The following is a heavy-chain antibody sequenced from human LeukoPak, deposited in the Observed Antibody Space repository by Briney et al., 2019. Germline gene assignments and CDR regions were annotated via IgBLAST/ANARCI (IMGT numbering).Heavy chain of an antibody. CDR3: ARELDTRVRGVIGEFDY. Sequence: GAPLKISCKGSGYPFTSYWIGWVRQLPGKGLEWMGIIYPGDSDTRYSPSFQGQVTISADKSISTAYLQWSSLKASDTAMYYCARELDTRVRGVIGEFDYWGQGTLVTVSS. D-gene: IGHD3-10*01. V-gene: IGHV5-51*01. J-gene: IGHJ4*02. CDR1: GYPFTSYW. CDR2: IYPGDSDT.